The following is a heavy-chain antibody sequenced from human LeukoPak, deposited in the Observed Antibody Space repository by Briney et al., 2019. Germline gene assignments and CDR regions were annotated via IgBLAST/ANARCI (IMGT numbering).Heavy chain of an antibody. Sequence: PGGSLRLSCAASGFRFSSYGMSWVRQAPGKGLDWVSSISGSGDSTYYADSVKGQFTISRDNAKNSLYLQMNSLRAEDTAVYYCAREVFTMVRGVHYYYYYMDVWGKGTTVTISS. J-gene: IGHJ6*03. CDR3: AREVFTMVRGVHYYYYYMDV. D-gene: IGHD3-10*01. V-gene: IGHV3-23*01. CDR1: GFRFSSYG. CDR2: ISGSGDST.